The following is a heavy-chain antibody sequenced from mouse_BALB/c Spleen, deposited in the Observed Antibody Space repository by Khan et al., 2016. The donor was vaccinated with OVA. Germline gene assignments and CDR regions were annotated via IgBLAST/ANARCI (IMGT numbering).Heavy chain of an antibody. CDR3: ERDRIDY. J-gene: IGHJ2*01. CDR2: INPTSGYT. V-gene: IGHV1-7*01. CDR1: GYTFTTYW. Sequence: VELVESGAELAKPGASVKMSCKASGYTFTTYWMHWVKQRPGQGLEWIGYINPTSGYTDYNETFKDKATLSADKSSNTAYMQLSCLTSEDSAVYYCERDRIDYWGQGTTLTVSS.